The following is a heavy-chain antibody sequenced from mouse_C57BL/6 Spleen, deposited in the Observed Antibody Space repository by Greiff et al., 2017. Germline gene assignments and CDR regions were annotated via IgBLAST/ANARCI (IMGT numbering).Heavy chain of an antibody. CDR3: ARCDYGNYLYAMDY. CDR1: GYTFTSYW. CDR2: IDPSDSYT. D-gene: IGHD2-1*01. J-gene: IGHJ4*01. Sequence: QVQLQQPGAELVKPGASVKLSCKASGYTFTSYWMQWVKQRPGQGLEWIGEIDPSDSYTNYNQKFKGKATLTVDTSSSTAYMQLSSLTSEYSAVYYCARCDYGNYLYAMDYWGQGTSVTVSS. V-gene: IGHV1-50*01.